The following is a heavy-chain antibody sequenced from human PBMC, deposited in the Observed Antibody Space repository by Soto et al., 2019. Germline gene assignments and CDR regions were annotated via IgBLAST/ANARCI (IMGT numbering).Heavy chain of an antibody. J-gene: IGHJ4*02. CDR1: GYTFTSYG. CDR3: ARGRYGDY. V-gene: IGHV1-18*01. Sequence: QFHLVQSGAEVKKPGASVKVSCKASGYTFTSYGITWVRQAPGPGLEWMGWISAHNGNTDYAQKLQGRVIVTRDTSTSTAYMELRSLISDDTAVYYCARGRYGDYWGQGALVTVSS. CDR2: ISAHNGNT. D-gene: IGHD1-1*01.